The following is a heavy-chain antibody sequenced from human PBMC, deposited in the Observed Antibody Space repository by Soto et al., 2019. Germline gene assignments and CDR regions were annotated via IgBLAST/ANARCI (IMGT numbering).Heavy chain of an antibody. CDR3: ARGLAVAGTDYYYYYGMDV. Sequence: PGESLKISCKGSGYSFTSYWISWVRQMPGKGLEWMGRIDPSDSYTNYSPSFQGHVTISADKSISTAYLQWSSLKASDTAMYYCARGLAVAGTDYYYYYGMDVWGQGTTVTVSS. CDR1: GYSFTSYW. CDR2: IDPSDSYT. D-gene: IGHD6-19*01. V-gene: IGHV5-10-1*01. J-gene: IGHJ6*02.